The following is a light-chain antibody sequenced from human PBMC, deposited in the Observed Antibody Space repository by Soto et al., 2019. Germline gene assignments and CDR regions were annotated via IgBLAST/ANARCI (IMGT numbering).Light chain of an antibody. CDR1: SSNIGNDY. CDR3: GRWDSRLSTYV. V-gene: IGLV1-51*01. CDR2: DNN. J-gene: IGLJ1*01. Sequence: QSFLAQPPSVSAAPGQQVTISCSRSSSNIGNDYVSWYQQLPGTAPKLLIYDNNKRAAGIPDRFSGSESGTSATLGITGLQTGDEADYYCGRWDSRLSTYVFGTGTKVTVL.